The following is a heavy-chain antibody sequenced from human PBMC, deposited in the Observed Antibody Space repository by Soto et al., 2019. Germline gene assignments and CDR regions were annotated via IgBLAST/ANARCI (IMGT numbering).Heavy chain of an antibody. CDR3: ARGPHFGSYYGWPSYFDY. CDR2: IIPIFGTI. J-gene: IGHJ4*02. V-gene: IGHV1-69*13. Sequence: GASVKVSCKASRGTFSTYGITWVRQAPEKGLEWMGGIIPIFGTIKYAENFHGRVTITADESTSTAYMELSSLRSEDTAMYYCARGPHFGSYYGWPSYFDYWGQGTQVTVSS. D-gene: IGHD1-26*01. CDR1: RGTFSTYG.